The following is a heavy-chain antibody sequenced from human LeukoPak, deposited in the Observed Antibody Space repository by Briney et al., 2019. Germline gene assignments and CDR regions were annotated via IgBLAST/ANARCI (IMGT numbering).Heavy chain of an antibody. CDR3: ARLTLGTDY. V-gene: IGHV3-9*01. J-gene: IGHJ4*02. D-gene: IGHD1-14*01. CDR2: ISWNSGSI. Sequence: GGSLRLSCAASGFTFDDYAMHWVRQAPGKGLEWVSGISWNSGSIGYADSVKGRFTISRDNAKNSLYLQMNSLRAEDTALYYCARLTLGTDYWGQGTLVTVSS. CDR1: GFTFDDYA.